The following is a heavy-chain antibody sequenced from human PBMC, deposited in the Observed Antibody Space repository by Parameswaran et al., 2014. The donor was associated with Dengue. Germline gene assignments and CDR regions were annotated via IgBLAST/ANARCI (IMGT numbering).Heavy chain of an antibody. CDR3: ARVHPVAGTAIDY. J-gene: IGHJ4*02. V-gene: IGHV4-34*01. CDR2: INHSGST. D-gene: IGHD6-19*01. Sequence: PGKGLEWIGEINHSGSTNYNPSLKSRVTISVDTSKNQFSLKLSSVTAADTAVYYCARVHPVAGTAIDYWGQGTLVTVSS.